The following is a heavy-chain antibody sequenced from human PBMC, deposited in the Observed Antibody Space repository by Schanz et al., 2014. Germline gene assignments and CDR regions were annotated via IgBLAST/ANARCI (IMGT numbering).Heavy chain of an antibody. CDR3: AKSYDTSGYSGFDY. CDR1: GFSFSDYG. D-gene: IGHD3-22*01. CDR2: ISDHGSDR. J-gene: IGHJ4*02. Sequence: QVQLVESGGGVVQPGRSLRLSCAGSGFSFSDYGMHWVRQAPGRGLEWVAIISDHGSDRYYADSVKGRFTISRDNSKNTLYLQMNSLRTEDTAVYYCAKSYDTSGYSGFDYWGQGTLVTVSS. V-gene: IGHV3-30*18.